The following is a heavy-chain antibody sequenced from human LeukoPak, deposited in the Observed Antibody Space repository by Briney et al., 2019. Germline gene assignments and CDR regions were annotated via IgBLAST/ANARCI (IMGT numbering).Heavy chain of an antibody. CDR2: MSPNSGNT. J-gene: IGHJ6*03. Sequence: ASVKVSCKASGYTFTSYDINWVRQATGQGLEWMGWMSPNSGNTGYAQKFQGRVTITRNTSISTAYMELSSLRSEDTAVYYCARAGPFDYGDYTPYYYYYYMDVWGKGTTVTVSS. D-gene: IGHD4-17*01. CDR1: GYTFTSYD. V-gene: IGHV1-8*03. CDR3: ARAGPFDYGDYTPYYYYYYMDV.